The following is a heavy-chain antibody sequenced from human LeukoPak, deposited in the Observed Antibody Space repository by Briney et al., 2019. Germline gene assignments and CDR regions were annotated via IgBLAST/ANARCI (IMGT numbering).Heavy chain of an antibody. CDR2: ISSSGSII. J-gene: IGHJ6*02. D-gene: IGHD3-22*01. CDR3: ARSITMIVVMDV. CDR1: GFTFSSYE. Sequence: GGSLRLSCAASGFTFSSYEMNWVRQAPGKGLEWVSYISSSGSIIYYADSVKGRFTISRDNAKNSLYLQMNSLRAEDTAVYYCARSITMIVVMDVWGQGTTVTVSS. V-gene: IGHV3-48*03.